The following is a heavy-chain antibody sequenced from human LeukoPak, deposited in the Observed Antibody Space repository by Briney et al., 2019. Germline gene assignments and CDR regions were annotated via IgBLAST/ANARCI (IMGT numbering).Heavy chain of an antibody. D-gene: IGHD4-17*01. Sequence: GRSLRLSCAASGFTFSSYGMHWVRQAPGKGLEWVAVISYDGSNKYYADSVKGRFTISRDNSKNTLYLQMNSLRAEDTAVYYCARGEDGTGDYRPTYFDSWGQGTLVTVSS. V-gene: IGHV3-30*03. CDR3: ARGEDGTGDYRPTYFDS. CDR2: ISYDGSNK. CDR1: GFTFSSYG. J-gene: IGHJ4*02.